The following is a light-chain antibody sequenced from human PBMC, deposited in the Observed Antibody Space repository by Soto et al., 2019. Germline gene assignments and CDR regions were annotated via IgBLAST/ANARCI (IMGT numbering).Light chain of an antibody. V-gene: IGLV1-44*01. CDR3: AAWDDSLNVYV. J-gene: IGLJ1*01. Sequence: QAVVTQPPSASGTPGQRLTISCSGSSSNVGRNSVNWYQQLPGTASKLLIYSNNQRPSGVPDRFSGSKSGTSASLAISGLQSEDEADYYCAAWDDSLNVYVFGTGTKLTVL. CDR2: SNN. CDR1: SSNVGRNS.